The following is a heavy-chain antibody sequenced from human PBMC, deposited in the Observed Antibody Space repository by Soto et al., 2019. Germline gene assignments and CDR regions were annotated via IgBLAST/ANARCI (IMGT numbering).Heavy chain of an antibody. CDR3: ARQAREGYNSAGY. V-gene: IGHV4-59*08. D-gene: IGHD5-12*01. CDR2: IYYSGST. J-gene: IGHJ4*02. CDR1: GGSISSYY. Sequence: SETLSLTCTVSGGSISSYYWSWIRQPPGKGLEWIGYIYYSGSTSYNPSLKSRLTISVDTSKNQFSLKLTSVTAADTAVYYCARQAREGYNSAGYWGQGTLVTVSS.